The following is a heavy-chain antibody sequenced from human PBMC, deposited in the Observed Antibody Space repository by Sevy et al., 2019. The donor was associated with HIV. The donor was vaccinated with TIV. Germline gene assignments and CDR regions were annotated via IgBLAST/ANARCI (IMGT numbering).Heavy chain of an antibody. CDR3: ARSLADYYYGMDV. CDR2: IYYNGRT. V-gene: IGHV4-59*01. Sequence: SETLFLTCTVSGASISSYYWSWIRQPPGKGLEWVGYIYYNGRTNYNPSLKSRVTISVDTSKNQFSLKLISVTAADTAVYYCARSLADYYYGMDVWGQGTTVTVSS. J-gene: IGHJ6*02. CDR1: GASISSYY.